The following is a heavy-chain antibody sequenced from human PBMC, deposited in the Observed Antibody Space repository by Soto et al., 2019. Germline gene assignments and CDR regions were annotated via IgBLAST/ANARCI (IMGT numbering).Heavy chain of an antibody. CDR2: ISYDGSNK. V-gene: IGHV3-30-3*01. Sequence: QVQLVESGGGVVQPGRSLRLSCAASGFTFSSYAMHWVRQAPGKGLEWVAVISYDGSNKYYADSVKGRFTISRDNSKNPLDLQMNSLRAEDTAVYYCAREVPTVVTTPYYFDYWGQGTLVTVSS. CDR1: GFTFSSYA. J-gene: IGHJ4*02. D-gene: IGHD4-17*01. CDR3: AREVPTVVTTPYYFDY.